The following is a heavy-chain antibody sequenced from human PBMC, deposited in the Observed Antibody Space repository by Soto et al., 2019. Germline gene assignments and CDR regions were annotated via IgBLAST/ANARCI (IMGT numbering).Heavy chain of an antibody. CDR1: GGAISGYY. J-gene: IGHJ4*02. Sequence: SETLSLTCTVSGGAISGYYGNWIRQPPGKGLEWIGYIYYSGTTSYNPCLNSRVTMSVDTSKNQFSLKVNSVTAADTSVYYCARESYYGSGATVVAYWGQGTLVTVS. D-gene: IGHD3-10*01. V-gene: IGHV4-59*01. CDR3: ARESYYGSGATVVAY. CDR2: IYYSGTT.